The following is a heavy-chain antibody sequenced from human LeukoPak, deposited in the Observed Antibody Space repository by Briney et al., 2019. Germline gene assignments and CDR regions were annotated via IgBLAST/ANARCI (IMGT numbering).Heavy chain of an antibody. CDR3: AKGGVGHNLEYYYYGMDV. CDR1: GFTFSSYG. D-gene: IGHD5-24*01. V-gene: IGHV3-30*18. J-gene: IGHJ6*02. Sequence: GGSLRLSCAASGFTFSSYGMHWVRQAPGKGLEWVAVISYDGSNKYYADSVKGRFTISRDNSKNTLYLQMNSLRAEDTAVYYCAKGGVGHNLEYYYYGMDVWGQGTTVTVSS. CDR2: ISYDGSNK.